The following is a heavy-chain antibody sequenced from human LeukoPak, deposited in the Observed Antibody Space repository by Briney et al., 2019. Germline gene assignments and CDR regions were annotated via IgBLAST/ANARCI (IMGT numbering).Heavy chain of an antibody. V-gene: IGHV4-34*01. D-gene: IGHD2-2*01. CDR1: GGSFSGYY. Sequence: PSETLSLTCAVYGGSFSGYYWSWIRQPPGKGLEWIGEINHSGSTNYNPPLKSRVTISVDTSKNQFSLKLSSVTAADTAVYYCARRRGVPAANDYWGQGTLVTVSS. CDR3: ARRRGVPAANDY. J-gene: IGHJ4*02. CDR2: INHSGST.